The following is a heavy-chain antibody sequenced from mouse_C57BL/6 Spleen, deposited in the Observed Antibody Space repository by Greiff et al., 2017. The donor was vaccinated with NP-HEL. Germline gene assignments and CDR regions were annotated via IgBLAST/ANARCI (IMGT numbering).Heavy chain of an antibody. CDR3: ARLGSRGAMDY. CDR1: GYTFTSYW. Sequence: QVQLKQPGAELVMPGASVKLSCKASGYTFTSYWMHWVKQRPGQGLEWIGEIDPSDSYTNYNQKFKGKSTLTVDKSSSTAYMQLSSLTSEDSAVYYCARLGSRGAMDYWGQGTSVTVSS. D-gene: IGHD1-1*01. J-gene: IGHJ4*01. CDR2: IDPSDSYT. V-gene: IGHV1-69*01.